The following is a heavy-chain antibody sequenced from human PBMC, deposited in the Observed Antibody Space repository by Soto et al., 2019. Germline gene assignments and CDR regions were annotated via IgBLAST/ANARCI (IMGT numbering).Heavy chain of an antibody. Sequence: GSLRLSCAASGFTFSSYEMNWVRQAPGKGLEWVSYISSSGSTIYYADSVKGRFTISRDNAKNSLYLQMNSLRAEDTAVYYCARGSPDYYYYYGMDVWGQGTTVTVSS. V-gene: IGHV3-48*03. CDR2: ISSSGSTI. CDR1: GFTFSSYE. J-gene: IGHJ6*02. CDR3: ARGSPDYYYYYGMDV.